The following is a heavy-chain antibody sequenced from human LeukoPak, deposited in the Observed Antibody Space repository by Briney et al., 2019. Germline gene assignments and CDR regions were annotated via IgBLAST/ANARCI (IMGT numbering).Heavy chain of an antibody. CDR3: AKSRLRFLEWPIDY. CDR2: TYHSGST. Sequence: SGTLSLTCAVSGGSISSSNWWSWVRQPPGKGLEWIGETYHSGSTNYNPSLKSRVTISVDTSKNQFSLKLSSVTSADTAVYYCAKSRLRFLEWPIDYWGQGTLVTVSS. D-gene: IGHD3-3*01. V-gene: IGHV4-4*02. CDR1: GGSISSSNW. J-gene: IGHJ4*01.